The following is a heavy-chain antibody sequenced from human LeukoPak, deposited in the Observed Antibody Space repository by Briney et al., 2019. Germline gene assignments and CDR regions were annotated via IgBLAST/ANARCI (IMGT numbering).Heavy chain of an antibody. V-gene: IGHV1-18*01. CDR2: ISAYNGNT. CDR3: ARTTEEQLVGLPDY. J-gene: IGHJ4*02. D-gene: IGHD6-6*01. CDR1: GYTFTSYG. Sequence: ASVKVSCKASGYTFTSYGISWVRQAPGQGLEWMGWISAYNGNTNYAQKLQGRVTMTTDTSTSTAYMELRSLRSGDTAVYYCARTTEEQLVGLPDYWGQGTLVTVSS.